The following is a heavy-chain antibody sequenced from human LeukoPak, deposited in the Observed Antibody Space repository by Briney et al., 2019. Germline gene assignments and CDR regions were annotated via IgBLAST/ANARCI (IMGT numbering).Heavy chain of an antibody. CDR1: GLTVSSNY. Sequence: PGGSLRLSGVATGLTVSSNYMTRVRQTPRQGLERVSENYSGGVTYYVVSVKRRFTIYRDNFKNTVYLQVNSLRAEDTAVYYCARHLRPYGAFDIWGQGTMVTVSS. CDR2: NYSGGVT. V-gene: IGHV3-66*04. J-gene: IGHJ3*02. CDR3: ARHLRPYGAFDI. D-gene: IGHD3-10*01.